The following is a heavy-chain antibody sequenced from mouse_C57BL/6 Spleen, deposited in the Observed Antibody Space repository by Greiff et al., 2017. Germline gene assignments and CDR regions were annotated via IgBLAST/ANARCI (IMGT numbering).Heavy chain of an antibody. V-gene: IGHV1-80*01. CDR3: AREGSTMVKDN. CDR2: IYPGDGDT. J-gene: IGHJ2*01. Sequence: VQLQQSGAELVKPGASVKISCKASGYAFSSSWMNWVKQRPGKGLAWIGQIYPGDGDTNYNGKFKGKATLTADKSSSTAYMQLSSLTSEDSAVYFCAREGSTMVKDNWGQGATRTVSS. CDR1: GYAFSSSW. D-gene: IGHD2-2*01.